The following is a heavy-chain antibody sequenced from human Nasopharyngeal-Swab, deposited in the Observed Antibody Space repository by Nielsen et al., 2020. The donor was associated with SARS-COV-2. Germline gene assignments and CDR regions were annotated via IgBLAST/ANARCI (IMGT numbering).Heavy chain of an antibody. D-gene: IGHD5-24*01. Sequence: GESLKISCKASGYSFINYWIGWVRQKPGKGLEWMGIIYPGNSQTKYSPTFQGQVTISAERSINTVYLQWKTLKASDSAVYFRARRAARDGYNYEVDPWGQGTLVTVSS. J-gene: IGHJ5*01. V-gene: IGHV5-51*01. CDR1: GYSFINYW. CDR2: IYPGNSQT. CDR3: ARRAARDGYNYEVDP.